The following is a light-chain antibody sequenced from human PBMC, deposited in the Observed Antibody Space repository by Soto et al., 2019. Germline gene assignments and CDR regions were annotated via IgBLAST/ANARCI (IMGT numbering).Light chain of an antibody. CDR3: QQYNNWST. CDR2: GAS. Sequence: EIVMTQSPATLSVSPGERATLSCRASQSVSSNLAWYQQKPGQAPRLLIYGASTRATGIPARFSGSGSGTEFTLTISSLQSEDFAVYYCQQYNNWSTFGQGTRLRL. CDR1: QSVSSN. J-gene: IGKJ5*01. V-gene: IGKV3-15*01.